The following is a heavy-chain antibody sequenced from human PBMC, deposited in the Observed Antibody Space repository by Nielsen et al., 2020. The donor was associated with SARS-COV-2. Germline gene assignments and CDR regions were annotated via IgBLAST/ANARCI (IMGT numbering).Heavy chain of an antibody. CDR1: GFTFSSHW. J-gene: IGHJ4*02. Sequence: GGSMRFSCAASGFTFSSHWMSWVRQAPDKGMEWLDNIKHEGSEQYYVDSVKGRFTMSRDNAKNLLYLQMNSLRDDDTSVYYCSRDSYIVPTNYYFDYWGQGALVTVSS. D-gene: IGHD5-12*01. CDR2: IKHEGSEQ. CDR3: SRDSYIVPTNYYFDY. V-gene: IGHV3-7*01.